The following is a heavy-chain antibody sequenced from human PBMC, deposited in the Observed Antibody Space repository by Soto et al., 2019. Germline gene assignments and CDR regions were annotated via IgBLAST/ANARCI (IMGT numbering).Heavy chain of an antibody. Sequence: QVQLVESGGGVVQPGRSLRLSCAASGFTFSSYAMHWVRQAPGKGLEWVAVISYDGSNKYYADSVKGRFTISRDNSKNTLYLQMTSLRAEDTAVYYCANYGDYVHAFDIWGQGTMVTVSS. J-gene: IGHJ3*02. CDR2: ISYDGSNK. D-gene: IGHD4-17*01. CDR1: GFTFSSYA. CDR3: ANYGDYVHAFDI. V-gene: IGHV3-30-3*01.